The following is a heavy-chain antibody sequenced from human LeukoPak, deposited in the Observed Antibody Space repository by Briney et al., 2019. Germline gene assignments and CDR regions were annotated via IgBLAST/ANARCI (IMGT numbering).Heavy chain of an antibody. V-gene: IGHV3-7*01. CDR3: ARDGLFWYVY. CDR1: GFTLSSYW. J-gene: IGHJ4*02. D-gene: IGHD2-8*02. Sequence: PGGSLRLSCAASGFTLSSYWMTWVRQAAGKGLEWVANIKQDGSETYYVDSVKGRFTISRDNARNSLYLQMNSLRAEDTAVYYCARDGLFWYVYWRQGTLVTVSS. CDR2: IKQDGSET.